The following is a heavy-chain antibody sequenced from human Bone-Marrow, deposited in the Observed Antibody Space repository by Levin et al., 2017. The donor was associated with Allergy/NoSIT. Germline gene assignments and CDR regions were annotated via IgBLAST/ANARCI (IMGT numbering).Heavy chain of an antibody. CDR3: ARGIAIFGVVLAVNDAFDI. J-gene: IGHJ3*02. CDR1: GGSISSGVYF. D-gene: IGHD3-3*01. V-gene: IGHV4-31*03. Sequence: SHTLSLTCTVSGGSISSGVYFWSWIRQLPGKGLEWIGYVSHSGITFYNQSLKSRVTISGDTSKNLFSLNLSSVTAADTAVYYCARGIAIFGVVLAVNDAFDIWGQGTMVTVSS. CDR2: VSHSGIT.